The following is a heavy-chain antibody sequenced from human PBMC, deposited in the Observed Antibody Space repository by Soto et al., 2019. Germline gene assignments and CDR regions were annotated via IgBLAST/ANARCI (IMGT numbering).Heavy chain of an antibody. CDR1: GFTFSSYA. CDR2: ISGSGGST. J-gene: IGHJ3*02. D-gene: IGHD3-3*01. Sequence: GGSLRLSCAASGFTFSSYAMSWVRQAPGKGLEWVSAISGSGGSTYYADSVKGRFTISRDNSKNTLYLQMNSLRAEDTAVYYCATDTITIFGVVIISDAFDIWGQGTMVTVSS. V-gene: IGHV3-23*01. CDR3: ATDTITIFGVVIISDAFDI.